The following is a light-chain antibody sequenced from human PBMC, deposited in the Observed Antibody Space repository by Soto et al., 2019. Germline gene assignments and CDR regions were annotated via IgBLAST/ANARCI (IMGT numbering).Light chain of an antibody. CDR3: QHYGGSLYT. V-gene: IGKV3-20*01. CDR2: GAS. Sequence: EIVLTQSPGTLSLSPGERATLSCRASQSLSGNYLEWYQQKPGQAPRVLFYGASNRSTGIPDRFSGGGSGKDFTFTNSRPEPEDFAVYYRQHYGGSLYTFGQGTKVEIK. CDR1: QSLSGNY. J-gene: IGKJ2*01.